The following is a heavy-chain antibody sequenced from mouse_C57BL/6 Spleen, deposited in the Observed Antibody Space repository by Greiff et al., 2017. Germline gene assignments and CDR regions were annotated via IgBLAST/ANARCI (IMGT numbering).Heavy chain of an antibody. J-gene: IGHJ2*01. D-gene: IGHD1-1*01. CDR3: ARSEEITTVVGDY. V-gene: IGHV1-69*01. CDR2: IDPSDSYT. Sequence: QVQLQQPGAELVMPGASVKLSCKASGYTFTSYWMHWVKQRPGQGLEWIGEIDPSDSYTNYNQKFKGKSTLTVDKSSSTAYMQLSSLTSEDSAVYYCARSEEITTVVGDYWGQGTTLTVSS. CDR1: GYTFTSYW.